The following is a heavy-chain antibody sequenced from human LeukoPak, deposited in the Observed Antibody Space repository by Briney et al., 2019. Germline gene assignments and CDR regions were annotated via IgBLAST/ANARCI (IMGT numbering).Heavy chain of an antibody. J-gene: IGHJ4*02. CDR1: GFTFSNFG. CDR2: ISGGGDTT. D-gene: IGHD3-22*01. Sequence: GGSLRLSCAASGFTFSNFGMSWVRQAPGRGLEWVSGISGGGDTTYYAESVKGRFTISRDNSKDTLFLQMNSLSAEDTAVYYCAKTKGYYDYWGQGTLVAVSS. CDR3: AKTKGYYDY. V-gene: IGHV3-23*01.